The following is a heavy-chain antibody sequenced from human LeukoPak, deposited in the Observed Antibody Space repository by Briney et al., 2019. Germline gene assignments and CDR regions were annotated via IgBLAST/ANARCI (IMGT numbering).Heavy chain of an antibody. CDR1: GGSISSYY. V-gene: IGHV4-59*01. CDR3: ARSAGIAAAGTSYDWFDP. J-gene: IGHJ5*02. Sequence: SETLSLTCTVSGGSISSYYWSWIRQPPAKEPEWFGCIYYSGSTNYNPSLKSRVTKSVDTSKSQFSLKLSSVTAADTAVYYCARSAGIAAAGTSYDWFDPWGQGTLVTVTS. D-gene: IGHD6-13*01. CDR2: IYYSGST.